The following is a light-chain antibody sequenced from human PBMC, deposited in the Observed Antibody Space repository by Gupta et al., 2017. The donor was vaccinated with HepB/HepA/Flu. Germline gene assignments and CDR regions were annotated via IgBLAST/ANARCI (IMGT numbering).Light chain of an antibody. V-gene: IGKV3-20*01. J-gene: IGKJ3*01. CDR1: QSVSSSY. CDR2: GAP. Sequence: ELVLTQSPGTLSLSPGERATPSCRASQSVSSSYLTWYQQNPGQAPRLLIYGAPSRAVGIPDRFSGSGSGTDFTLTISRLEPEDFVVYYCQQEGSSPFTFGHGTKVDIK. CDR3: QQEGSSPFT.